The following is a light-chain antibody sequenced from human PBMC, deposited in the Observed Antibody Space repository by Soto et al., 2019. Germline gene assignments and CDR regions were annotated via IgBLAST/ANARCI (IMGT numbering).Light chain of an antibody. CDR3: QHYNSYSEA. V-gene: IGKV1-5*03. CDR2: KAS. CDR1: QTISSW. Sequence: DIQMTQSPSTLSGSVGDRVTITCRASQTISSWLAWYQKKPGKAPKLLIYKASTLKSGVPSRFSGSGSGTEFTLTISRLQPDDFATYYCQHYNSYSEAFGQGTKVELK. J-gene: IGKJ1*01.